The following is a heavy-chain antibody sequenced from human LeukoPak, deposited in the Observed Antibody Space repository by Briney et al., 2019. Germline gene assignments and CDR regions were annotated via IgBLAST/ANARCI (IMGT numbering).Heavy chain of an antibody. CDR3: ARYYSDIGAFDI. V-gene: IGHV4-4*07. CDR1: GGSISSYY. CDR2: IYSSGSP. J-gene: IGHJ3*02. D-gene: IGHD4-17*01. Sequence: SETLSLTCTVSGGSISSYYWSWIRQPAGKGLEWIGRIYSSGSPNYNPSLKSRVTMSVDTSKNQFSLKLSSVTAADTAVYYCARYYSDIGAFDIWGQGTMVTVSS.